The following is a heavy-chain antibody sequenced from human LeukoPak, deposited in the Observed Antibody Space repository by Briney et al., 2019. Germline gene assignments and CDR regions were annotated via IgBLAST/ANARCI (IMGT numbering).Heavy chain of an antibody. CDR3: AREYYDFWSGYAKPYYYYYYYMDV. Sequence: GGSLRLSCAASGFTFSSYSMNWVRQAPGKGLEWVSYISSSSSTIYYADSVKGRFTISRDNAKNSLYLRMNSLRDEDTAVYYCAREYYDFWSGYAKPYYYYYYYMDVWGKGTTVTVSS. J-gene: IGHJ6*03. D-gene: IGHD3-3*01. CDR2: ISSSSSTI. V-gene: IGHV3-48*02. CDR1: GFTFSSYS.